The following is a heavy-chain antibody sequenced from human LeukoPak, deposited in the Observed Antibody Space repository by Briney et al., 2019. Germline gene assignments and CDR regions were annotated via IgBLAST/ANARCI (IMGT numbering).Heavy chain of an antibody. CDR3: ARLGFRGVVDY. V-gene: IGHV4-59*12. J-gene: IGHJ4*02. Sequence: SETLSLTCTVSGGSISSYYWSWIRQPPGKGLQWIGYIYYSGSTYYNPSLKSRVTISVDTSKNQFSLKLSSVTAADTAVYYCARLGFRGVVDYWGQGTLVTVSS. CDR1: GGSISSYY. D-gene: IGHD3-10*01. CDR2: IYYSGST.